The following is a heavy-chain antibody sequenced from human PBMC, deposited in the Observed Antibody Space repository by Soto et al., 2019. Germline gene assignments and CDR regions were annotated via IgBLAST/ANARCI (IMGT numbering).Heavy chain of an antibody. D-gene: IGHD3-9*01. Sequence: PSETLSLTCTVSGGSIINGDYYWCWIRQPTGKGLEWIVYISYSGNTYYNPSLKSRVMISVDTSKNQFSLNLSSATAADTAVYFFASGYYDILADRDTQYYFAYWGQGALVTVSS. CDR1: GGSIINGDYY. CDR3: ASGYYDILADRDTQYYFAY. CDR2: ISYSGNT. J-gene: IGHJ4*02. V-gene: IGHV4-30-4*01.